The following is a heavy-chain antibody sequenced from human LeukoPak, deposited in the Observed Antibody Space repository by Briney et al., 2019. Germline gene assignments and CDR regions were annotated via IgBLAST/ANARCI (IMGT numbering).Heavy chain of an antibody. CDR1: GGSISSSSYY. Sequence: PSETLSLTCTVSGGSISSSSYYWGWIRQPPGKGLEWIGSIYYSGSTYYNPSLKSQVTISVDTSKNQFSLKLSSVTAADTAVYYCATSSSWLSELIDYWGQGTLVTVSS. V-gene: IGHV4-39*07. CDR3: ATSSSWLSELIDY. CDR2: IYYSGST. D-gene: IGHD6-13*01. J-gene: IGHJ4*02.